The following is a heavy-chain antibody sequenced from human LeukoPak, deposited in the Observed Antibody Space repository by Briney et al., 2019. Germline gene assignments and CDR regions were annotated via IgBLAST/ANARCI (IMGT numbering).Heavy chain of an antibody. CDR2: IYYSGST. V-gene: IGHV4-59*01. Sequence: SETLSLTCTVSGGSISSYYWSWIRQPPGKGLEWIGYIYYSGSTNYNPSLRSRVTISVDTSKNQFSLKLSSVTAADTAVYYCARARNWFDPWGQGTLVTVSS. J-gene: IGHJ5*02. CDR3: ARARNWFDP. CDR1: GGSISSYY.